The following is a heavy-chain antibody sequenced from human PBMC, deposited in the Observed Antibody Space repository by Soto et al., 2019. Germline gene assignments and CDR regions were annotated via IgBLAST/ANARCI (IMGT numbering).Heavy chain of an antibody. D-gene: IGHD1-26*01. Sequence: SETLSLTCTVSGGSIRNGDYYWGWIRQPPGKGLEWIGYVYYSGTTYSHPSLNSRVSISVDTSENQFTLRLTSVTAADTAVYYCVTVNLVGAAYYFDYWGPGTLVTVSS. CDR1: GGSIRNGDYY. CDR3: VTVNLVGAAYYFDY. CDR2: VYYSGTT. J-gene: IGHJ4*02. V-gene: IGHV4-30-4*01.